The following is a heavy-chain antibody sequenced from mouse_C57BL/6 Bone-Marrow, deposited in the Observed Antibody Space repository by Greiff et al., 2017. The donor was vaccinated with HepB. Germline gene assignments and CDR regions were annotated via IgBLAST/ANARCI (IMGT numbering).Heavy chain of an antibody. V-gene: IGHV1-55*01. CDR2: IYPGSGST. D-gene: IGHD1-1*01. CDR3: ARDYYGSRHYFDY. CDR1: GYTFTSYW. J-gene: IGHJ2*01. Sequence: QVHVKQPGAELVKPGASVKMSCKASGYTFTSYWITWVKQRPGQGLEWIGDIYPGSGSTNYNEKFKSKATLTVDTSSSTAYMQLSSLTSEDSAVYYCARDYYGSRHYFDYWGQGTTLTVSS.